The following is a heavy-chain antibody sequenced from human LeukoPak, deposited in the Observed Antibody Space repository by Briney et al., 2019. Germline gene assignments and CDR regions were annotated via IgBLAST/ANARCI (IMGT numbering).Heavy chain of an antibody. CDR2: IKKDGSEK. J-gene: IGHJ4*02. V-gene: IGHV3-7*01. CDR1: GFIFTNYR. Sequence: GGSLRLSCASSGFIFTNYRMTWVRQAPGKGLEWVANIKKDGSEKYYVDSVKGRFIISRDDAKKSVYLQMNSLRAEDTAVYYCARDWRAMTVAYWGQGTLVTVFS. D-gene: IGHD4/OR15-4a*01. CDR3: ARDWRAMTVAY.